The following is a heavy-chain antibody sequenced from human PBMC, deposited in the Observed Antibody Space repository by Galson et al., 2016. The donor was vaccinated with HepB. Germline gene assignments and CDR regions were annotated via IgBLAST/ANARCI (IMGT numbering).Heavy chain of an antibody. CDR2: IIPIFDTT. J-gene: IGHJ4*02. CDR3: ARGLREEPPDY. D-gene: IGHD3-16*01. Sequence: SVKVSCKASGGTFRAEVISWVRQAPGQGLEWMGGIIPIFDTTTYAQHFQGRLTITADESTTTAYMELSTLTSEDTAVYYCARGLREEPPDYWGQGTLVTVSS. CDR1: GGTFRAEV. V-gene: IGHV1-69*13.